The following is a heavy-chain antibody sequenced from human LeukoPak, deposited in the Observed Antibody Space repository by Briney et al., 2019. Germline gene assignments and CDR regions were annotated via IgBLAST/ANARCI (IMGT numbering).Heavy chain of an antibody. D-gene: IGHD2-2*01. V-gene: IGHV4-38-2*02. J-gene: IGHJ4*02. CDR1: GYSISSGYY. CDR2: IYHSGST. CDR3: ARVRIVVVPAALPAVLDY. Sequence: SETLSLTCTVSGYSISSGYYWGWIRQPPGKGLEGIGSIYHSGSTYYNPSLKSRVTISVDTSKNQLSLKLSSVTAADTAVYYCARVRIVVVPAALPAVLDYWGQGTLVTVSS.